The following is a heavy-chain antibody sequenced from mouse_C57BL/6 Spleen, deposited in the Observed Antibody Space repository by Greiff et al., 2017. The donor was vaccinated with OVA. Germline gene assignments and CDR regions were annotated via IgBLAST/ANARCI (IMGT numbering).Heavy chain of an antibody. V-gene: IGHV1-82*01. CDR3: AREGVYYGSSYYAMDY. CDR2: IYPGDGDT. Sequence: VQLQQSGPELVKPGASVKISCKASGYAFSSSWMNWVKQRPGKGLEWIGRIYPGDGDTNYNGKFKGKATLTADKSSSTAYMQLSSLTSEDSAVYFCAREGVYYGSSYYAMDYWGQGTSVTVSS. CDR1: GYAFSSSW. J-gene: IGHJ4*01. D-gene: IGHD1-1*01.